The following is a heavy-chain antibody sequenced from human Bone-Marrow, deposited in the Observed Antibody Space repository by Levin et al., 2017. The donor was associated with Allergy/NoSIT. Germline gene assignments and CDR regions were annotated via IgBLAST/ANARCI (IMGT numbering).Heavy chain of an antibody. CDR1: GFTVSSNY. CDR3: SSGHGKTDTDC. J-gene: IGHJ4*02. CDR2: IYSGGDT. D-gene: IGHD1-1*01. V-gene: IGHV3-53*01. Sequence: GESLKISCAASGFTVSSNYMSWVRQAPGKGLEWVSVIYSGGDTKYTDSVKGRFTISRDNSKNTLYLQMNSLRAEDTAVYYCSSGHGKTDTDCWGLGTPVTVSS.